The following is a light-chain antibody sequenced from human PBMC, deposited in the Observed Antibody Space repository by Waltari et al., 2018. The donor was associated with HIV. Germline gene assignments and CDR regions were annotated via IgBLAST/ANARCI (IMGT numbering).Light chain of an antibody. V-gene: IGKV1-39*01. J-gene: IGKJ3*01. Sequence: DIQMTHSPSSVSASGGDISTSTCRTSQTIGKDFNWYNKKPRTAPKVLIFASSSLNSGVPSRFSGSGYGTAFNLTMSSLKPEDFATYYCQQTYLTLFTFGPGTNVDLK. CDR2: ASS. CDR3: QQTYLTLFT. CDR1: QTIGKD.